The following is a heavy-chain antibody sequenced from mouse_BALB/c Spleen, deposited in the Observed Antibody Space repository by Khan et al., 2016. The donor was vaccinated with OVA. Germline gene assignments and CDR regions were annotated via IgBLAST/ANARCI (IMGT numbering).Heavy chain of an antibody. D-gene: IGHD4-1*01. CDR1: GYTFTSYW. V-gene: IGHV1-5*01. CDR3: TRRNWDVAWFDY. CDR2: IYPGNTDT. J-gene: IGHJ3*01. Sequence: VQLQQSGTVLARPGASVKMSCKASGYTFTSYWMHWVKQRPGQGLEWIGDIYPGNTDTNYNQKFKGKAKLTAVTSTSPAYMELSSLTNADSAVYYCTRRNWDVAWFDYWGQGTLVTVSA.